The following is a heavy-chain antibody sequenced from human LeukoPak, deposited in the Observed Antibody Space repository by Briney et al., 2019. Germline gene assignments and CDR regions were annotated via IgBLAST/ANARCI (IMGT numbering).Heavy chain of an antibody. CDR3: ARGSNTIFGVVIPPCY. V-gene: IGHV3-74*01. CDR1: GFTFSNFW. D-gene: IGHD3-3*01. CDR2: IYGDGSFT. J-gene: IGHJ4*02. Sequence: PGGSLRLSCAASGFTFSNFWMHWVRQAPGKGLVWVALIYGDGSFTRYADSVKGRFTISRDNAKNTVYLQMNSLRAEDTAVYYCARGSNTIFGVVIPPCYWGQGTLVTVSS.